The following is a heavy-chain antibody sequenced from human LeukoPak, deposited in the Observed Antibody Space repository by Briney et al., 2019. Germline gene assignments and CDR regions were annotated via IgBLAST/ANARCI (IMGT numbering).Heavy chain of an antibody. CDR2: IYYSGST. CDR3: ARAIWFGEKYFDY. Sequence: PSETLSLTCTVSGGSISSSSYYWGWIRRPPGKGLEWIGSIYYSGSTYYNPSLKSRVTISVDTSKNQFSLKLSSVTAADTAVYYCARAIWFGEKYFDYWGQGTLVTVSS. CDR1: GGSISSSSYY. D-gene: IGHD3-10*01. J-gene: IGHJ4*02. V-gene: IGHV4-39*07.